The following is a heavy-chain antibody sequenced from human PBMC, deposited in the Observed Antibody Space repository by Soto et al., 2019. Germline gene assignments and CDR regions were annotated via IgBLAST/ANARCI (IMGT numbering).Heavy chain of an antibody. CDR1: GFIFSRYK. Sequence: PGESLKISCEGSGFIFSRYKIGWVRQMPGKGLEWMGIINPGNSDTTYSPSFQGQVTISADNSIDTAYLQWSSLRASDTAVYYCMRTAGGCNYFYYGMDVWGQGTTVTVSS. J-gene: IGHJ6*02. CDR2: INPGNSDT. CDR3: MRTAGGCNYFYYGMDV. V-gene: IGHV5-51*01. D-gene: IGHD6-19*01.